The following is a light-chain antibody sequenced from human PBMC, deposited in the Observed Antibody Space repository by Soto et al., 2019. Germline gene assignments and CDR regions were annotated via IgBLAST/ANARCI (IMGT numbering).Light chain of an antibody. V-gene: IGKV3-11*01. CDR2: GAS. CDR1: QSVSNN. J-gene: IGKJ4*01. Sequence: EIVLTQSPGTLSLSPGERATLSCRASQSVSNNLAWYQQKPGQAPRLLIYGASTRATGIPARFSGSGSGTDFTLTISSLEPEDFAVYYCQQRSNWPPAFGGGTKVDIK. CDR3: QQRSNWPPA.